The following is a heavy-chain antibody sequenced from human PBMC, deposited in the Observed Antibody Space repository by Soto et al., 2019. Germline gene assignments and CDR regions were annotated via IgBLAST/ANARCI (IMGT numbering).Heavy chain of an antibody. CDR1: GFTFSDYY. D-gene: IGHD3-22*01. J-gene: IGHJ4*02. Sequence: QVQLVESGGGLVKPGGSLRLSCAASGFTFSDYYMSWIRQAPGKGLEWVSYISSSGSTIYYADSVKGRFTISRDNAKNSLYLQMNSLRAEDTAVYYCARARHKYYDSSGYYPPGFDYWGQGTLVTVSS. CDR3: ARARHKYYDSSGYYPPGFDY. V-gene: IGHV3-11*01. CDR2: ISSSGSTI.